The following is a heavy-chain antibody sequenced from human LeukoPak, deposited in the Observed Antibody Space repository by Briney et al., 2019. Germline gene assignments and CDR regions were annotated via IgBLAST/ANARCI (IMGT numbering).Heavy chain of an antibody. J-gene: IGHJ4*02. V-gene: IGHV3-21*01. CDR2: ISSSSGYK. Sequence: GGSLRLSCVASGFTFSSYSMNWVRQAPGKGLEWVSSISSSSGYKYYTASVKGRFTISRDNAKNSLYLQMNSLRAEDTAVYYCARSAAGTYYWGQGTLVTVSS. D-gene: IGHD1-1*01. CDR1: GFTFSSYS. CDR3: ARSAAGTYY.